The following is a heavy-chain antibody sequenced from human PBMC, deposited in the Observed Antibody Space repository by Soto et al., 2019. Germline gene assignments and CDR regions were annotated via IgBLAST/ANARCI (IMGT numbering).Heavy chain of an antibody. CDR2: IYYSGST. D-gene: IGHD3-10*01. Sequence: SETLSLTCTVSGGSISSYYWSWIRQPPGKGLEWIGYIYYSGSTNYNPSLKSRVTISVDTSKNQFSLKLSSVTAADTAVYCCARSHYYGSGSYYNVADYYGMDVWGQGTTVTVSS. CDR3: ARSHYYGSGSYYNVADYYGMDV. CDR1: GGSISSYY. J-gene: IGHJ6*02. V-gene: IGHV4-59*01.